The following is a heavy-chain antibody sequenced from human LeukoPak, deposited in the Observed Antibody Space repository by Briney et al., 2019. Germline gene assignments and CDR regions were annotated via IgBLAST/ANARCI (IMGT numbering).Heavy chain of an antibody. D-gene: IGHD4-17*01. CDR2: IIPIFGTA. Sequence: SVKVSCKASGGTFSRYAISCVRQAPGQGLEWMGGIIPIFGTANYAQKFQGRVTITADESTSTAYMELSSLRSEDTAVYYCARLGDYGDYSFDYWGQGTLVTVSS. CDR1: GGTFSRYA. J-gene: IGHJ4*02. CDR3: ARLGDYGDYSFDY. V-gene: IGHV1-69*13.